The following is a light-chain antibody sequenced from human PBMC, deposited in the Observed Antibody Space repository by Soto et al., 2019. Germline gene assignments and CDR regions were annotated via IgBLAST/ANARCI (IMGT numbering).Light chain of an antibody. V-gene: IGKV3-11*01. CDR1: QSVSSY. CDR2: EAS. J-gene: IGKJ3*01. Sequence: EIVLTQSPATLSLSPGDRVTLSCRASQSVSSYLSWYQQKPGQAPRLLIYEASKRATGIPARFSGSGSVTDFTLTISSLETEDFAVYFCQQYSRWPRETFGPGTKVDIK. CDR3: QQYSRWPRET.